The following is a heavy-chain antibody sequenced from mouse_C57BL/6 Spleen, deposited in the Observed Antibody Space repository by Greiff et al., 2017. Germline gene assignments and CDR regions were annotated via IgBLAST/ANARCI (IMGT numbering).Heavy chain of an antibody. CDR3: ARGDYSNYIVFAY. CDR2: INPNNGGT. Sequence: EVQLQQSGPELVKPGASVKIPCKASGYTFTDYNMDWVKQSHGKSLEWIGDINPNNGGTIYNQKFKGKATLTVDKSSRTAYMELRSLTSEDTAVYYCARGDYSNYIVFAYWGQGTLVTVSA. D-gene: IGHD2-5*01. J-gene: IGHJ3*01. CDR1: GYTFTDYN. V-gene: IGHV1-18*01.